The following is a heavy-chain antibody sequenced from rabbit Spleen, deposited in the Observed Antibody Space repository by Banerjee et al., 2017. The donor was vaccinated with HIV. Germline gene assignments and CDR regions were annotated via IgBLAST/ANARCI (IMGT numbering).Heavy chain of an antibody. J-gene: IGHJ4*01. CDR2: IDPVFGIT. D-gene: IGHD8-1*01. CDR3: ARDGAGGSYFAL. V-gene: IGHV1S7*01. Sequence: QLTETGGGLVQPGGSLTLSCKASGIDFTKYYITWVRQAPGKGLEWIGYIDPVFGITYYANWVNGRFSISRENAQNTAFLQMTSLTAADTATYFCARDGAGGSYFALWGPGTLVTVS. CDR1: GIDFTKYY.